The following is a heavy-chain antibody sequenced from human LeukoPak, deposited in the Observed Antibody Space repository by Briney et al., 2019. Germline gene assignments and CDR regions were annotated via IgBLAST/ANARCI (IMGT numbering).Heavy chain of an antibody. CDR3: AKDTYSGYDSGD. D-gene: IGHD5-12*01. CDR1: GFTFRSYG. CDR2: IRYDGSNK. J-gene: IGHJ4*02. Sequence: RGSLRVSCAAPGFTFRSYGMHWVRQAPRKGLEWVAFIRYDGSNKYYADSVKGRFTISRDNSKNTLYLQMNSLRAEDTAVYYCAKDTYSGYDSGDWGQGTLVTVSS. V-gene: IGHV3-30*02.